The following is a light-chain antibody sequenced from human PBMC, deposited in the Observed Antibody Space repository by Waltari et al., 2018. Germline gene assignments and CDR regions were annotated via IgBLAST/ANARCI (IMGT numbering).Light chain of an antibody. CDR3: QQYFTTPLT. V-gene: IGKV1D-8*03. CDR1: QGISTY. CDR2: GAS. Sequence: VIWMTQSPSLLSASPGDRVTITCRMSQGISTYLAWYQQKPGRAPDLLIYGASILHSGVPSRFSGSGSGTDFSLTISGVQAEDVAVYYCQQYFTTPLTFGGGTKVEIK. J-gene: IGKJ4*01.